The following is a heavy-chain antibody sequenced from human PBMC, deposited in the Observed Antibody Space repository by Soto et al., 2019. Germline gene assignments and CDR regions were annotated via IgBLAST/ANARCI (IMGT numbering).Heavy chain of an antibody. Sequence: PGGSLRLSCAVSGFSFGNYWMSWVRQAPGKGLEWLASIKEDGSERYYLDSVKGRLTISRDNAKDSLSLQMNSMRGEDTAFYYCARDVGPGTIFGEALSGYFDFWGQGTLVTVSS. V-gene: IGHV3-7*03. CDR1: GFSFGNYW. J-gene: IGHJ4*02. CDR2: IKEDGSER. D-gene: IGHD3-3*01. CDR3: ARDVGPGTIFGEALSGYFDF.